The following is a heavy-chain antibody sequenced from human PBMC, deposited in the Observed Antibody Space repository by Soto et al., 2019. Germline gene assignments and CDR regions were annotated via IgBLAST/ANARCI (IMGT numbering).Heavy chain of an antibody. Sequence: GSLKGSCRVCGYPLTRLSIHWVRQAPGKGREWMGGFDPEDGGKIYAQKFQGRVTMTEDTSTGTAYMELRSLRSEDTAVYDGATDRDYLGYWGQGALATVS. V-gene: IGHV1-24*01. CDR2: FDPEDGGK. CDR3: ATDRDYLGY. CDR1: GYPLTRLS. J-gene: IGHJ4*02.